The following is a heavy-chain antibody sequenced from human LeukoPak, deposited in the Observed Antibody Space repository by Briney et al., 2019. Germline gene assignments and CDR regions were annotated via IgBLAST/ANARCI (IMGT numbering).Heavy chain of an antibody. CDR1: GFTFSNYG. V-gene: IGHV3-30*18. CDR2: ISYDGSNK. Sequence: PGGSLRLSCAASGFTFSNYGMHWVRQAPGKGLEWVAVISYDGSNKYYADSVKGRFTISRDNSKNTLSLQMNSLRAEDTAVYYCAKVACSSAGCYEGSFLFDYWGQGALVTVSS. J-gene: IGHJ4*02. D-gene: IGHD2-2*01. CDR3: AKVACSSAGCYEGSFLFDY.